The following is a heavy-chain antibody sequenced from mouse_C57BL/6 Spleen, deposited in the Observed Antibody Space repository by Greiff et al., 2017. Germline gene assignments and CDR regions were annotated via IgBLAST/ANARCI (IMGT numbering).Heavy chain of an antibody. J-gene: IGHJ4*01. CDR1: GFNIKDDY. V-gene: IGHV14-4*01. CDR2: IDPENGDT. D-gene: IGHD1-1*01. Sequence: VQLQQSGAELVRPGASVKLSCTASGFNIKDDYMHWVKQRPEQGLEWIGWIDPENGDTEYASKFQGKATITADTSSNTAYLQLSSLTSEDTAVYYCTPRDYGSSYYAMDYWGQGTSGTVSS. CDR3: TPRDYGSSYYAMDY.